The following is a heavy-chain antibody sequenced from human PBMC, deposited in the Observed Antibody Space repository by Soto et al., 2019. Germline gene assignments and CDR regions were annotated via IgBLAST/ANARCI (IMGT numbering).Heavy chain of an antibody. D-gene: IGHD6-13*01. V-gene: IGHV3-23*01. CDR1: GFTFSSYA. CDR3: AKLSSLLSLPKGRYFDR. Sequence: EVQLLESGGGLVHPGGSVRLSCAASGFTFSSYAMSWVRQAPGKGLEWVSLIGAGGLTSYYADSVEGRFTISRDTSKITLYLQMHSLRIEDSAVYHCAKLSSLLSLPKGRYFDRWGQGPLVTVSS. J-gene: IGHJ4*02. CDR2: IGAGGLTS.